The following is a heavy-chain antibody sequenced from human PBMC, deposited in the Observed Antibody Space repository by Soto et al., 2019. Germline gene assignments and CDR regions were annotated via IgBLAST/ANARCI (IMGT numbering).Heavy chain of an antibody. CDR3: ASSSTDFWSGYYSSYYYGMDV. CDR2: IYYSGST. CDR1: GGSISSGGYY. J-gene: IGHJ6*02. Sequence: ASETLSLTCTVSGGSISSGGYYWSWIRQHPGKGLEWIGYIYYSGSTYYNPSLKSRVTISVDTSKNQFSLKLSSVTAADTAVYYCASSSTDFWSGYYSSYYYGMDVWGQGTTVTVSS. V-gene: IGHV4-31*03. D-gene: IGHD3-3*01.